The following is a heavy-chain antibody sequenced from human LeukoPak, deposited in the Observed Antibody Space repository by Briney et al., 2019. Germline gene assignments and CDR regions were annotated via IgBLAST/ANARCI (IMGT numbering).Heavy chain of an antibody. CDR1: GGSISSSSYY. CDR3: ARDETGTTV. J-gene: IGHJ4*02. V-gene: IGHV4-39*07. Sequence: SGTLSLTCTVSGGSISSSSYYWGWIRQPPGKGLEWIGSIYYSGSTYYNPSLKSRVTISVDTSKNQFSLKLSSVTAADTAVYYCARDETGTTVWGQGTLVTVSS. D-gene: IGHD1-1*01. CDR2: IYYSGST.